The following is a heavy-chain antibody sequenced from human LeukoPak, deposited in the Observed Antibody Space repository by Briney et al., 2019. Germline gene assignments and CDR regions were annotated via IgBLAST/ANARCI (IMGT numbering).Heavy chain of an antibody. V-gene: IGHV4-59*01. CDR2: IYYSGST. CDR3: AREPPARVSSIAARGAFDI. J-gene: IGHJ3*02. Sequence: PSETLSLTCTVSGGSISSYYWSWIRQPPGKGLEWIGYIYYSGSTNYNPSLKSRVTISVDTSKNQFSLKLSSVTAADTAVYYCAREPPARVSSIAARGAFDIWGQGTMVTVSS. D-gene: IGHD6-6*01. CDR1: GGSISSYY.